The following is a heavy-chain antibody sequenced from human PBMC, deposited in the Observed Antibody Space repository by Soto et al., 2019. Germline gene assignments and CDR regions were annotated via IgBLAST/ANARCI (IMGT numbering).Heavy chain of an antibody. CDR3: AKDWSSNYFPLHTPFDY. Sequence: EVQLLESRGGFVQPGGSLRLSCAASGFSFSSFAMSWVRQAPGKGLEWVSTISGSGGSTYYADSVKGRFTISRDNSKNTLYLQMNSLRAEDTAVYYCAKDWSSNYFPLHTPFDYWGQGTLVTVSS. CDR2: ISGSGGST. V-gene: IGHV3-23*01. D-gene: IGHD4-4*01. CDR1: GFSFSSFA. J-gene: IGHJ4*02.